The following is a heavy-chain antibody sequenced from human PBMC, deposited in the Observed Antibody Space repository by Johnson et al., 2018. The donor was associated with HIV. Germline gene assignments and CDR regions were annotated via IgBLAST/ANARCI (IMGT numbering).Heavy chain of an antibody. Sequence: VQVVESGGGVVQPGRSLRLSCAASGFTFSNYGMHWVRQAPGKGLEWVAVIWYDGTNKYYADSVKGRFTISRDNSKNTLYLQMNSLRAEDTAVYYCAKDQGGTVAGAYAFDIWGQGTMVTVSS. CDR3: AKDQGGTVAGAYAFDI. V-gene: IGHV3-33*06. CDR1: GFTFSNYG. J-gene: IGHJ3*02. CDR2: IWYDGTNK. D-gene: IGHD4-23*01.